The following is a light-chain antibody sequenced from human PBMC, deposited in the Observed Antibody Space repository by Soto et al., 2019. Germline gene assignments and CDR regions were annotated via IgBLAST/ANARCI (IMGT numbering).Light chain of an antibody. CDR2: GAS. CDR1: QSVSSNY. J-gene: IGKJ3*01. CDR3: QQYGSSLFT. V-gene: IGKV3-20*01. Sequence: EIVLTQSPGTLSLSPGERATLSCRASQSVSSNYLAWYQQKPGQAPRLLIYGASTRATAIPDRFSGSGSGTDFTLTINRLEPEDFAVYYCQQYGSSLFTFGPGTKVDI.